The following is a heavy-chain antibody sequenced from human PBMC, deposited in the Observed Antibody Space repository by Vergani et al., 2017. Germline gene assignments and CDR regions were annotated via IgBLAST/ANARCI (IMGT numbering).Heavy chain of an antibody. Sequence: VQLQQWGAGLLKPSETLSLTCAVYGGSFSGYYWSWIRQPPGKGLEWVSAISGSGGSTYYADSVKGRFTISRDNSKNTLYLQMNSLRAEDTAVYYCAKRELGSRFDYWGQGTLVTVSS. CDR2: ISGSGGST. V-gene: IGHV3-23*01. J-gene: IGHJ4*02. D-gene: IGHD1-26*01. CDR1: GGSFSGYY. CDR3: AKRELGSRFDY.